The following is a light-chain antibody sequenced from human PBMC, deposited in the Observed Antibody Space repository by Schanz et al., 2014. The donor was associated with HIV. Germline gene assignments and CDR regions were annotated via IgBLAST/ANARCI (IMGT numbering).Light chain of an antibody. V-gene: IGKV3-20*01. Sequence: EIVMTQSPATLSLSPGDRVTLSCRASQSVSRKAIVWYQQKPGQPPRLLIYGASTRATGIPDRFTGSGSGTDFTLTISRLEPEDFATYYCQQYAVSSWTFGLGTRV. J-gene: IGKJ1*01. CDR3: QQYAVSSWT. CDR2: GAS. CDR1: QSVSRKA.